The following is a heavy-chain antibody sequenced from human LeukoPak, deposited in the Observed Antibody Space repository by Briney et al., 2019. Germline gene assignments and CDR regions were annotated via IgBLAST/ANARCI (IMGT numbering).Heavy chain of an antibody. Sequence: PGGSLRLSCAASGFTFSSYSMNWVRRAPGKGLEWVSYISSSSSTIYYADSVKGRFTISRDNAKNSLYLQMNSLRDEDTAVYYCARDLVAVAGFESGDYWGQGTLVTVSS. V-gene: IGHV3-48*02. CDR3: ARDLVAVAGFESGDY. J-gene: IGHJ4*02. CDR1: GFTFSSYS. CDR2: ISSSSSTI. D-gene: IGHD6-19*01.